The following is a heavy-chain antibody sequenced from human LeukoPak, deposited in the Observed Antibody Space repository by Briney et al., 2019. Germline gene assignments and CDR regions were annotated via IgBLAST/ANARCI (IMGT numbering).Heavy chain of an antibody. D-gene: IGHD6-19*01. V-gene: IGHV4-39*07. CDR2: IYYSGST. J-gene: IGHJ3*02. CDR3: ARDRPGIAVAGDAFDI. CDR1: GGSISSSSSY. Sequence: SETLSLTCTVSGGSISSSSSYWGWIRQPPGKGLEWIGSIYYSGSTYYNPPLKSRVTISVDTSKNQFSLKLRSVTAADTAVYFCARDRPGIAVAGDAFDIWGRGTMVTVSS.